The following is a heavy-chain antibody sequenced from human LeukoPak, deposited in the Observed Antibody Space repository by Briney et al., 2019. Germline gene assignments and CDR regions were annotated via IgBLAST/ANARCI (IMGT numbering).Heavy chain of an antibody. CDR2: IKQDGSES. Sequence: GGSLRLSCVASGFTLSSYWTSWVRQAPGKGLEWVANIKQDGSESYYVDSVKGRFTISRDIAKNSLSLQMNSLRAEDTAVYYCASGGSYHVYWGQGTQVTVSS. V-gene: IGHV3-7*01. D-gene: IGHD1-26*01. J-gene: IGHJ4*02. CDR1: GFTLSSYW. CDR3: ASGGSYHVY.